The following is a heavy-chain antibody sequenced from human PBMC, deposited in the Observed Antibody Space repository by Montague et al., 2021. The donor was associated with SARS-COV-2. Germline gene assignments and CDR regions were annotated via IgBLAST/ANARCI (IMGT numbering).Heavy chain of an antibody. CDR2: SGDS. CDR3: ARDGGLGVAENFAY. D-gene: IGHD3-10*01. V-gene: IGHV4-30-4*01. J-gene: IGHJ4*02. Sequence: SGDSHYNPSLKGRVSISTDTPTNQFSLKLNSVTAADTAVYYCARDGGLGVAENFAYWGQGTLVTISS.